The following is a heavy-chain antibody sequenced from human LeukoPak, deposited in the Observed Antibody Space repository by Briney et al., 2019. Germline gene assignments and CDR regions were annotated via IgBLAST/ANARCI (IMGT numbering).Heavy chain of an antibody. CDR1: GFTFDDYA. V-gene: IGHV3-9*01. CDR3: AKDIYSYGSHYFDY. D-gene: IGHD5-18*01. CDR2: ISWNSGSI. Sequence: PGGSLRLSCAASGFTFDDYAIHWVRQAPGKGLERGSGISWNSGSIGYADSVKGRFTISRDNAKNSLYLQMNSLRAEDTALYYCAKDIYSYGSHYFDYWGQGTLVTVSS. J-gene: IGHJ4*02.